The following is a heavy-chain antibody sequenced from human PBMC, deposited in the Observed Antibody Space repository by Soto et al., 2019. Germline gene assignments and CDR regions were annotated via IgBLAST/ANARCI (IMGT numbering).Heavy chain of an antibody. D-gene: IGHD3-9*01. CDR3: ARVFYDILTGSSVDY. CDR1: GGSISSSSYY. J-gene: IGHJ4*02. Sequence: SGTLSLTCTVSGGSISSSSYYWGWIRQPPGKGLEWIGSIYYSGSTYYNPSLKSRVTISVDTSKNQFSLKLSSVTAADTAVYYCARVFYDILTGSSVDYWGQGTLVTVSS. V-gene: IGHV4-39*01. CDR2: IYYSGST.